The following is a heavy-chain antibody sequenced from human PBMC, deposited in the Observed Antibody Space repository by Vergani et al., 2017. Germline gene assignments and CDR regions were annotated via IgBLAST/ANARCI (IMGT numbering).Heavy chain of an antibody. J-gene: IGHJ3*02. CDR3: ARVSIGRLGAFDI. CDR1: GFTFSSYS. Sequence: VQLVESGGGVVQPGRSLRLSCAASGFTFSSYSMNWVRQAPGKGLEWVSYISSSSSTIYYADSVKGRFTISRDNAKNSLYLQMNSLRAEDTAVYYCARVSIGRLGAFDIWGQGTMVTVSS. CDR2: ISSSSSTI. V-gene: IGHV3-48*01. D-gene: IGHD6-19*01.